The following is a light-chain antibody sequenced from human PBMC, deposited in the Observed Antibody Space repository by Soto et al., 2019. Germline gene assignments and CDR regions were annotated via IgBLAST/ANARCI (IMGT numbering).Light chain of an antibody. CDR3: QQRSNWPPDYT. J-gene: IGKJ2*01. CDR2: DAS. Sequence: EIVLTQSPATLSLSPGERATLSCRASQSVSSYLAWYQQKPGQAPRLLIYDASNRATGIPARFSGSGSGTDFTLTISSLEPEAFAVYYCQQRSNWPPDYTFRQGTK. V-gene: IGKV3-11*01. CDR1: QSVSSY.